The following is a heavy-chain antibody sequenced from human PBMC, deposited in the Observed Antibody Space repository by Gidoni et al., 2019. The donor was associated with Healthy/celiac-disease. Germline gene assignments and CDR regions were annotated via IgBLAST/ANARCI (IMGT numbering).Heavy chain of an antibody. CDR1: GASVSSGSSY. CDR3: ARDLNYYDSSGYYPERAFDI. D-gene: IGHD3-22*01. CDR2: IYSSGCT. V-gene: IGHV4-61*01. J-gene: IGHJ3*02. Sequence: QVQLQESGPGLVKPSETLSLTCTVSGASVSSGSSYWSWIRQPPGQGLEWIGYIYSSGCTNYNPSLKSRVTISVDTSKNQFSLKLSSVTAADTAVYYCARDLNYYDSSGYYPERAFDIWGQGTMVTVSS.